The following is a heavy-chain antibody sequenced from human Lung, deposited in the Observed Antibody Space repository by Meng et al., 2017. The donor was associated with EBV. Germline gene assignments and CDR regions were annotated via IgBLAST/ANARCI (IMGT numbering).Heavy chain of an antibody. V-gene: IGHV4-39*01. CDR3: ARRRGGSGRDC. D-gene: IGHD3-10*01. CDR1: GGSISSNGYY. Sequence: QVQLQESGPGLLKPSETLSLTCTVSGGSISSNGYYWDWVRQPPGKGLEWIGAIYHSGSTSYNPSLQSRVTMFVDTSKNQFSLMLTSVTATDTAVYYCARRRGGSGRDCWGQGTLVTVSS. CDR2: IYHSGST. J-gene: IGHJ4*02.